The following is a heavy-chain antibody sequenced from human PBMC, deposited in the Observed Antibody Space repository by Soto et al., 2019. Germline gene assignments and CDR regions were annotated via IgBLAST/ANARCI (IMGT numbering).Heavy chain of an antibody. J-gene: IGHJ4*02. CDR3: TTSVGGYFDN. CDR2: IKIKTDGETR. Sequence: EVQLVESGGGMVKPGGSLRLSCEAAGFDFSNASMTWVRQAPGKGLEWVGRIKIKTDGETREYAEAVKGRFTISRDDSKNTMYLQMDSLKTADTALYYCTTSVGGYFDNWGQGTLVTVSS. V-gene: IGHV3-15*01. CDR1: GFDFSNAS.